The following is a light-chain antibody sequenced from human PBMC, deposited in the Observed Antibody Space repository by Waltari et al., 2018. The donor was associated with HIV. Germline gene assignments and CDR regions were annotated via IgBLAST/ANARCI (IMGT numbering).Light chain of an antibody. Sequence: QSALTQPASVSGSPGQSITISCTGTNSDIGKYNLVPRYQQHPGKVPKVLIFEVTTRPSGISHRFSGSKSDNTASLTISGLQAEDEADYYCSSYATGNTYVFGTGTSVTVL. J-gene: IGLJ1*01. CDR3: SSYATGNTYV. V-gene: IGLV2-23*02. CDR1: NSDIGKYNL. CDR2: EVT.